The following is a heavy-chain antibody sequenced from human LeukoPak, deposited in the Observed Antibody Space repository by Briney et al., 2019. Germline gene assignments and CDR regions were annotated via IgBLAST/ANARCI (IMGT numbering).Heavy chain of an antibody. Sequence: ASVKVSCKASGYTLTGYCIHWVRQVPGQGLEWMGRINPRDGETSFAQKFQGRVTMTRDTSISTAYMELSGLRSDDTAVYYCGRDWELRFHQGGLDYWGQGTLVTVSS. V-gene: IGHV1-2*06. J-gene: IGHJ4*02. CDR1: GYTLTGYC. CDR3: GRDWELRFHQGGLDY. D-gene: IGHD3-3*01. CDR2: INPRDGET.